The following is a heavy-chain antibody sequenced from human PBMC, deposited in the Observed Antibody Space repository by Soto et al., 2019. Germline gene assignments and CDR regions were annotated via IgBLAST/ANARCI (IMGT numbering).Heavy chain of an antibody. V-gene: IGHV1-18*01. CDR3: ARDRALELGDY. J-gene: IGHJ4*02. CDR2: ISAYNGNT. CDR1: GYSFTSYG. D-gene: IGHD1-7*01. Sequence: QVQLVQSGAEVKKPGASVKVSCKASGYSFTSYGISWVRQAPGQGLEWMGWISAYNGNTNYAQKFQGRVTMTTDTATITVYMELRSQRSDDTAEYYCARDRALELGDYWGQGTLVTVSS.